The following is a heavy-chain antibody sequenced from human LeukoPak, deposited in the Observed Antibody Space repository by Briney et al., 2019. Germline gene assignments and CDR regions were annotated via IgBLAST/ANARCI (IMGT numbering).Heavy chain of an antibody. J-gene: IGHJ4*02. V-gene: IGHV3-30*02. D-gene: IGHD6-19*01. CDR3: AKDYRGIAVAKPDH. CDR1: GFTFCSYG. CDR2: IRYDGSNK. Sequence: GGSLRLSCAASGFTFCSYGMHWVRQAPGKGLEWVAFIRYDGSNKYYADSVKGRFTISRDNSKNTLYLQMNSLRTEDAAVYYCAKDYRGIAVAKPDHWGQGTLVTVSS.